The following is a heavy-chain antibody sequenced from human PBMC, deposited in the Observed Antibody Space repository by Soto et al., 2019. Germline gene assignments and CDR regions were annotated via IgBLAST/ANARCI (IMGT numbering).Heavy chain of an antibody. V-gene: IGHV3-33*01. CDR1: GFTFSSNG. CDR2: IWYDASNE. J-gene: IGHJ3*01. Sequence: QVQLVESGGGVVQPGTSLRLSYAASGFTFSSNGMHWVRQAPGKGLEWLAIIWYDASNENYADSVKGRFTISRDNSRNTLYLQMDSLRAEDTAVYYCARWNLVGPTIDAFDLWGQGTMVTVSS. CDR3: ARWNLVGPTIDAFDL. D-gene: IGHD1-26*01.